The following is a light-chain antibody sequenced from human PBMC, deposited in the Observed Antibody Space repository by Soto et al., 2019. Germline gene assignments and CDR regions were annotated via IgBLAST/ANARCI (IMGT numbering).Light chain of an antibody. V-gene: IGKV3-20*01. J-gene: IGKJ1*01. CDR2: GAS. Sequence: EIVMTQSPATLSVSPGEGATLSCRASQSVSSNYLAWYQQKPGQAPRLLIYGASSRATGIPDRFSGSGSGTDFTLTISRLEPEDFAVYYCQQYGSSGRTFGQGTKVDIK. CDR3: QQYGSSGRT. CDR1: QSVSSNY.